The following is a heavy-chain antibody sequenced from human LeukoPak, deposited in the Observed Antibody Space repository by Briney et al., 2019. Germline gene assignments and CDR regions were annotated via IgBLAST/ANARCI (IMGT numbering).Heavy chain of an antibody. V-gene: IGHV3-33*01. Sequence: GRSLRLSCVASGFTFSSYGMHWVRQAPGKGLEWVAVIWYDGSNKYYADSVKGRFTISRDNSKNTLYLQMNSLRAEDTAVYYCARGDGSSTSPDYWGQGTLVTVSS. J-gene: IGHJ4*02. D-gene: IGHD2-2*01. CDR2: IWYDGSNK. CDR1: GFTFSSYG. CDR3: ARGDGSSTSPDY.